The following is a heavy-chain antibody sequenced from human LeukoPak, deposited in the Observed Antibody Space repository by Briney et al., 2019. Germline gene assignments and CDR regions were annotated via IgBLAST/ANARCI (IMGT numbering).Heavy chain of an antibody. CDR1: GFTFSYFW. CDR3: ARDVWSTGNKYFDY. V-gene: IGHV3-7*01. D-gene: IGHD1-1*01. Sequence: GGSLRLSCAASGFTFSYFWMTWVRQVPGKGLEWVASIKGDGSEKNYVDSVKGRITISRDNSKNTLYLEMSSLRAEDTAAYYCARDVWSTGNKYFDYWGQGTLVTVSS. CDR2: IKGDGSEK. J-gene: IGHJ4*02.